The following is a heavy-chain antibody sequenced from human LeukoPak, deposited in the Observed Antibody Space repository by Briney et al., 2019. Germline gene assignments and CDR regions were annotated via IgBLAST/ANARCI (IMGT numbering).Heavy chain of an antibody. CDR2: ISYDGSNK. CDR1: GFTFSSYG. CDR3: AKDALTLVRGPTSP. D-gene: IGHD3-10*01. V-gene: IGHV3-30*18. Sequence: GGSLRLSCAASGFTFSSYGMHWVRQAPGKGLEWVAVISYDGSNKYYADSVKGRFTISRDNSKNTLYLQMNSLRAEDTAVYYCAKDALTLVRGPTSPWGQGTLVTVSS. J-gene: IGHJ5*02.